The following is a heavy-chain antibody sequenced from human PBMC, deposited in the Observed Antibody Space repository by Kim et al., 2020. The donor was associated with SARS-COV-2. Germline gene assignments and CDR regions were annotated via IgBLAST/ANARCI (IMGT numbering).Heavy chain of an antibody. V-gene: IGHV4-59*01. Sequence: SETLSLTCTVSGGSISSYYWSWIRQPPGKGLEWIGYIYYSGSTNYNPSLKSRVTISVDTSKNQFSLKLSSVTAADTAVYYCARGIDDILTGYAPALDYWGQGTLVTVSS. D-gene: IGHD3-9*01. CDR2: IYYSGST. CDR3: ARGIDDILTGYAPALDY. J-gene: IGHJ4*02. CDR1: GGSISSYY.